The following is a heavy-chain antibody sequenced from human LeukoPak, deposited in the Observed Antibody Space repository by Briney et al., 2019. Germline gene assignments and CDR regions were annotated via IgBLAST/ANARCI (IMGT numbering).Heavy chain of an antibody. D-gene: IGHD4-17*01. CDR1: GFTFSNAW. Sequence: GGSLRLSCAASGFTFSNAWMSWVRQAPGKGLEWVGRIKSKTDGGTTEYAAPVEGRFTISRDDSKNTLYLQMNSLKTEDTAVYYCTTDGGTVTPTGYYHGMDVWGKGTTVTVSS. CDR2: IKSKTDGGTT. J-gene: IGHJ6*04. V-gene: IGHV3-15*01. CDR3: TTDGGTVTPTGYYHGMDV.